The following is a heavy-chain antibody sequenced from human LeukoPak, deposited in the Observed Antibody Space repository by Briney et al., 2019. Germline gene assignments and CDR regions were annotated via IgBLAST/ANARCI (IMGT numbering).Heavy chain of an antibody. CDR1: GFSFTNAW. V-gene: IGHV3-7*01. Sequence: GGSLRLSCAASGFSFTNAWMSWVRQAPGKGLEWVANIKQDGSDKYYVDSVKGRFTISRDNAKNSLYLQMNSLRAEDMAVYYCARGDSSGWYFDYWGQGTLVTVSS. CDR2: IKQDGSDK. D-gene: IGHD6-19*01. CDR3: ARGDSSGWYFDY. J-gene: IGHJ4*02.